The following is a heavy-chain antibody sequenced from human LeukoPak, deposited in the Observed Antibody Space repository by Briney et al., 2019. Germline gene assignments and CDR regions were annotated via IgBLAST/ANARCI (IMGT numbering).Heavy chain of an antibody. D-gene: IGHD3-22*01. CDR2: ISYDGSNK. CDR3: ARDSYYHSSGYGDY. CDR1: GFTFSSYA. Sequence: PGRSLRLSCAATGFTFSSYAMHWVRQAPGKGLEWVAVISYDGSNKYYADSVKGRFTISRDNSKNTLYLQMNSLRAEDTAVYYCARDSYYHSSGYGDYWGQGTLVTVSS. V-gene: IGHV3-30*04. J-gene: IGHJ4*02.